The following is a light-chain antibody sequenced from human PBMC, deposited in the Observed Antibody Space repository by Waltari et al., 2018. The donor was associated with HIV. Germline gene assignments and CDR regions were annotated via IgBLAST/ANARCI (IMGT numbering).Light chain of an antibody. Sequence: SYELTQPPSVSVSPGQTARLTCSGDALPKQYAYWYHQKPGQAPVLVIYKDSERPSGIPERFSGSSSGTTVTLTISGVQAEDEADYYCQSADSSGTWVFGGGTKVTVL. CDR1: ALPKQY. CDR2: KDS. CDR3: QSADSSGTWV. J-gene: IGLJ3*02. V-gene: IGLV3-25*03.